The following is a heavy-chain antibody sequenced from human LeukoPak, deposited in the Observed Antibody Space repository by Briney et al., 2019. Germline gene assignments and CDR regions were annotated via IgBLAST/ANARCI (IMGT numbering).Heavy chain of an antibody. J-gene: IGHJ4*02. Sequence: PGGSLRLSCAASGFTSSSYEMNWVRQAPGKGLEWVSYISSSGSTIYYADSVKGRFTISRDNAKNSLYLQMNSLRAEDTAVYYCARDPREQLVRWVYFDYWGQGTLVTVSS. CDR1: GFTSSSYE. V-gene: IGHV3-48*03. CDR3: ARDPREQLVRWVYFDY. CDR2: ISSSGSTI. D-gene: IGHD6-13*01.